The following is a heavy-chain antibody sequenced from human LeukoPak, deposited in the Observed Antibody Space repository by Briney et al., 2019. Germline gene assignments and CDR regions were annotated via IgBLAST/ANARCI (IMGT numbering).Heavy chain of an antibody. Sequence: SETLSLTCTVSGGSISSSSYYWGWIRQPPGKGLEWIGSIYYSGSTYYNPSLKSRVTISVDTPKNQFSLKLSSVTAADTAVYYCARCIAVAGIRARGPNWFDPWGQGTLVTVSS. CDR3: ARCIAVAGIRARGPNWFDP. V-gene: IGHV4-39*07. CDR2: IYYSGST. D-gene: IGHD6-19*01. CDR1: GGSISSSSYY. J-gene: IGHJ5*02.